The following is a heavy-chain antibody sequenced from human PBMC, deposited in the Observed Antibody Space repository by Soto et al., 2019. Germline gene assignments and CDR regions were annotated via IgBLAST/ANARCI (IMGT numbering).Heavy chain of an antibody. Sequence: QVQLQESGPGLVKPSQTLSLTCTVSGGSISSGGYYWSWIRQHPGRGLEWIGYISYSGSTYYNPYFKSRVTISVDTTKNQSSLKLSTVTGADTAVYYCAIYGGNQWGNWFDPWGQGTLVTVSS. CDR2: ISYSGST. CDR1: GGSISSGGYY. CDR3: AIYGGNQWGNWFDP. D-gene: IGHD1-26*01. V-gene: IGHV4-31*03. J-gene: IGHJ5*02.